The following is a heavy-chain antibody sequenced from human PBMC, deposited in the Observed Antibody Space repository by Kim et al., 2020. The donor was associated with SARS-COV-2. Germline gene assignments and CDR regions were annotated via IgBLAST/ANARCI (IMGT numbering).Heavy chain of an antibody. D-gene: IGHD6-19*01. CDR3: AKADSSGWPFYWYFDL. J-gene: IGHJ2*01. CDR2: ISGSGGST. CDR1: GFTFSSYA. V-gene: IGHV3-23*01. Sequence: GGSLRLSCAASGFTFSSYAMSWVRQAPGKGLEWVSAISGSGGSTYYADSVKGRFTISRDNSKNTLYLQMNSLRAEDTAVYYCAKADSSGWPFYWYFDLWGRGTLVTVSS.